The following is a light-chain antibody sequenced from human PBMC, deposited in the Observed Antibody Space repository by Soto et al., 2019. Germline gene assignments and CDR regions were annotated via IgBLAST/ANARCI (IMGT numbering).Light chain of an antibody. CDR2: GAS. V-gene: IGKV3-20*01. Sequence: EIVVTQSPGTLSLSPGERATLSCRASQSVSSSYSAWYQQKPGQAPRLLIYGASNRATGIPDRFSGSGSGADFTLTISRLEPDDFAVYYCQQHSSSAWTFGQGTRVEIK. CDR3: QQHSSSAWT. J-gene: IGKJ1*01. CDR1: QSVSSSY.